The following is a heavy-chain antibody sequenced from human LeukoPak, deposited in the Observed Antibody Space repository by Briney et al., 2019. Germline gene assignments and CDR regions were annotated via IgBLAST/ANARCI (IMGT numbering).Heavy chain of an antibody. CDR2: INPSGGST. D-gene: IGHD3-10*01. Sequence: ASVKVSCKASGYTFTSYYMHWVRQAPGQGLEWMGIINPSGGSTSYAQKFQGRVTMTRDMSTSTVYMELSSLRSDDTAVYYCARGPHSGTSYYRYYYVDVWGKGTTVTISS. V-gene: IGHV1-46*01. CDR3: ARGPHSGTSYYRYYYVDV. CDR1: GYTFTSYY. J-gene: IGHJ6*03.